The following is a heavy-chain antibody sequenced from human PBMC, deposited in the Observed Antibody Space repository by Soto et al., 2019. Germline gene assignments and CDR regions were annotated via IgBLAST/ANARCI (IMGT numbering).Heavy chain of an antibody. CDR2: IWYDGSNK. Sequence: GGSLRLSCAASGFTFSSYGMHWVRQAPGKGLEWVAVIWYDGSNKYYADSVKGRFTISRDNPKNTLYLQMNSLRAEDTAVYYCARDANAYYYYYYYMDVWGKGTTVTVSS. V-gene: IGHV3-33*08. CDR3: ARDANAYYYYYYYMDV. J-gene: IGHJ6*03. D-gene: IGHD2-2*01. CDR1: GFTFSSYG.